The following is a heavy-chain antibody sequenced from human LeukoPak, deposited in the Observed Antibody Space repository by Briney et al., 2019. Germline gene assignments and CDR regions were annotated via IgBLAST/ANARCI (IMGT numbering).Heavy chain of an antibody. CDR2: IYYSGST. V-gene: IGHV4-61*01. Sequence: SETLSLTCTVSGGSVNSGSHYWCWIRHPAGNGLEWIGYIYYSGSTNYNPSLKSRATMSLDTSKNQFSLNLNSVTAADTAVYYCARDPGYSGIDYWGQGTLVTVSS. D-gene: IGHD5-12*01. J-gene: IGHJ4*02. CDR3: ARDPGYSGIDY. CDR1: GGSVNSGSHY.